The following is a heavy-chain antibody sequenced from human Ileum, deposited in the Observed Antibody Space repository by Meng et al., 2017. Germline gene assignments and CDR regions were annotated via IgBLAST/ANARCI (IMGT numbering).Heavy chain of an antibody. Sequence: EVDRVVTGGGLVQPGGYRILSWAVAGFTFTGSWMHWVRQIPGKGPVWVARTNGDGTYTEYADSVRGRFTISRDNAKNTKYLQMISLRVEDTAVYFCAKDWGGVGALDYWGQGSLVTVSS. J-gene: IGHJ4*02. CDR2: TNGDGTYT. V-gene: IGHV3-74*03. CDR3: AKDWGGVGALDY. D-gene: IGHD1-26*01. CDR1: GFTFTGSW.